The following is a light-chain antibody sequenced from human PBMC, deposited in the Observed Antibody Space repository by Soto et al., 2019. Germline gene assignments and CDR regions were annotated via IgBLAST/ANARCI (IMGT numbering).Light chain of an antibody. CDR1: SSNIGAYYD. Sequence: QSVLTQPPSVSGAPGQRVTISCTGSSSNIGAYYDVHWYQQLPGTAPKLLIYGNNNRPSGVPDRFSGSKSGTSASLAITGLQAEDEADYYCCSYAGGYTYVFGTGTKVTVL. CDR2: GNN. V-gene: IGLV1-40*01. CDR3: CSYAGGYTYV. J-gene: IGLJ1*01.